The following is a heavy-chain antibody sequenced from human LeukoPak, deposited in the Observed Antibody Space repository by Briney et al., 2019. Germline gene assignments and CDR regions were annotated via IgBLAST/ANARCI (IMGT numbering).Heavy chain of an antibody. D-gene: IGHD1-26*01. J-gene: IGHJ3*02. V-gene: IGHV3-30*03. CDR3: ALIVGATDDAFDM. CDR2: ISYDGSNK. Sequence: PGGSLRLSCAASGFTFSSYGMHWVRQAPGKGLEWVAVISYDGSNKYYADSVKGRFTISRDNSKNTLYLQINSLRAEDTAVYYCALIVGATDDAFDMWGQGTMVTVSS. CDR1: GFTFSSYG.